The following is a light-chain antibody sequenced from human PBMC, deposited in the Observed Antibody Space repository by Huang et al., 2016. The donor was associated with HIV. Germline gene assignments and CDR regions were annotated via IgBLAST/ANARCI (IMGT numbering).Light chain of an antibody. CDR2: GGS. CDR3: QQYGTSRLT. V-gene: IGKV3-20*01. Sequence: EIVLTQFPGTLSLSPGERATLSCSASQIFSSSNLAWYQQKPGLPPRLLIYGGSSRAAGIPDRFRGSGSGLEFTLTISRLEPEDFAVYYCQQYGTSRLTFGGGTKVEI. J-gene: IGKJ4*01. CDR1: QIFSSSN.